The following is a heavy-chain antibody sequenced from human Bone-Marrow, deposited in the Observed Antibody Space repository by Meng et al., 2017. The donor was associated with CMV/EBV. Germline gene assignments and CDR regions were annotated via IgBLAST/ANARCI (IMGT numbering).Heavy chain of an antibody. D-gene: IGHD3-10*01. CDR1: GGTFSSYA. J-gene: IGHJ6*02. Sequence: SVKVSRKASGGTFSSYAISWVRQAPGQGLEWMGGIIPILGIANYAQKFQGRVTITADKSTSTAYMELSSLGSEDTAVYYCARDVLLWYGEPPPQNYGMDVWGQGTTVTVSS. V-gene: IGHV1-69*10. CDR2: IIPILGIA. CDR3: ARDVLLWYGEPPPQNYGMDV.